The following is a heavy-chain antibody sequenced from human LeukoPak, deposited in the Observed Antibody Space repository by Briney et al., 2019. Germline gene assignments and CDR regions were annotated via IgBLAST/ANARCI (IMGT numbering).Heavy chain of an antibody. Sequence: GGSLRLSCAASGFTFSTFWMSWVRQAPGKGLEWVANIKQDGSKLSYVDSVKGRFTISRDNAKSSVYLQVNSLRAEDTAVYYCVRWEKSSTWFYDYWGRGTPVTVSS. V-gene: IGHV3-7*01. CDR2: IKQDGSKL. CDR1: GFTFSTFW. D-gene: IGHD3-10*01. CDR3: VRWEKSSTWFYDY. J-gene: IGHJ4*02.